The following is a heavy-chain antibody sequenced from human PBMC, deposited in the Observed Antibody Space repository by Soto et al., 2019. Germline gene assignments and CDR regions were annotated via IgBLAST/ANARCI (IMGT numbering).Heavy chain of an antibody. CDR2: IDPSDSYT. CDR1: GYSFTSYW. Sequence: GESLKISCQGSGYSFTSYWISWVRQMPGKGLEWMGRIDPSDSYTNYSPSFQGHVTISADKSISTAYLQWSSLKASDTAMYYCARHGNHYGDYFDHWGQGTLVTVSS. D-gene: IGHD4-17*01. J-gene: IGHJ4*02. CDR3: ARHGNHYGDYFDH. V-gene: IGHV5-10-1*01.